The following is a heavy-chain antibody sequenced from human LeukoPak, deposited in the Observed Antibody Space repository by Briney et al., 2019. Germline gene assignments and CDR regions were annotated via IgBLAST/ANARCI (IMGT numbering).Heavy chain of an antibody. CDR1: GFTVSSYG. J-gene: IGHJ3*01. CDR3: AKARIASAGTGAFDV. CDR2: FSATDGSA. Sequence: WGSLRLSSAASGFTVSSYGMTWVRQAPGKGLEWVSAFSATDGSAQYAESVKGRFTISRDNSKNSLYRQMTSLRDEDTAVYYCAKARIASAGTGAFDVWGQGTMVTVSS. D-gene: IGHD6-13*01. V-gene: IGHV3-23*01.